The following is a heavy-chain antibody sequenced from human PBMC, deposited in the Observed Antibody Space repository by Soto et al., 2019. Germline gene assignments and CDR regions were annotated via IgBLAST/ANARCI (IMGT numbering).Heavy chain of an antibody. CDR1: GDSINNDF. CDR3: VRGPYYRGPAICSYNWFGP. Sequence: PSETLSLTCSVSGDSINNDFWNWIRRRPGGGMEWIVNFNHSGSTNDTPSLKTRVTMSINISNNQFYMRFTSVPAVDAAVYYSVRGPYYRGPAICSYNWFGPWTQGTQVTVSS. J-gene: IGHJ5*02. D-gene: IGHD2-2*02. V-gene: IGHV4-59*13. CDR2: FNHSGST.